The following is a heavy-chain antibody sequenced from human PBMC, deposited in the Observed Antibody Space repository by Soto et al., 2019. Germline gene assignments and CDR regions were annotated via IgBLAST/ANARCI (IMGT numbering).Heavy chain of an antibody. V-gene: IGHV1-46*01. CDR1: VYTFTSYY. Sequence: QVQLVQSGAEVKKPGASVKVSCKASVYTFTSYYIHWVRQAPGQGLEWMGIMNRSGGSTSYAQMFQGRVTMIRDTSTSTVYMQLSILRSEDTAVYYCARADAYCGGDCYSYYYYGMDVWGQGTTVTVSS. CDR2: MNRSGGST. J-gene: IGHJ6*02. D-gene: IGHD2-21*02. CDR3: ARADAYCGGDCYSYYYYGMDV.